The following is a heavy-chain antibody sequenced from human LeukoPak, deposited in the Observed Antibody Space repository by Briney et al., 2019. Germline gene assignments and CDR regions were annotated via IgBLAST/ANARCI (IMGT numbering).Heavy chain of an antibody. Sequence: PSETLSLTCTVSGGSISSGGYYWSWIRQHPGKGLEWIGYIYYSGSTYYNPSLKSRVTISVDTSKNQFSLKLSSVTAADTAVYYCATHRPNDFWSGYYYDTYGMDVWGQGTTVTVSS. V-gene: IGHV4-31*03. CDR2: IYYSGST. D-gene: IGHD3-3*01. CDR3: ATHRPNDFWSGYYYDTYGMDV. CDR1: GGSISSGGYY. J-gene: IGHJ6*02.